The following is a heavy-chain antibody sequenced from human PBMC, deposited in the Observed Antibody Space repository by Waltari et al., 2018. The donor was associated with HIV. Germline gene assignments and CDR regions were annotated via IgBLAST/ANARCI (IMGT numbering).Heavy chain of an antibody. CDR3: ARGPPSGWSWFDP. D-gene: IGHD6-19*01. CDR1: GFRFTDYN. V-gene: IGHV3-21*01. CDR2: IGRLQNFK. Sequence: EVILVESGGGLVRPGGSLRLSCAASGFRFTDYNMNWVRKGPGRGLGWVGSIGRLQNFKQYADSVKGRFTVSRDNARNSLYLQMNSLTAEDTAVYYCARGPPSGWSWFDPWGQGTLVTVSS. J-gene: IGHJ5*02.